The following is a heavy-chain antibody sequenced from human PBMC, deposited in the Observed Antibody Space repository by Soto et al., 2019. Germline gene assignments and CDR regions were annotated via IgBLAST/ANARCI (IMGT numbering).Heavy chain of an antibody. V-gene: IGHV1-8*01. D-gene: IGHD1-26*01. CDR2: MNPNSGNT. CDR1: GYTFTSYD. J-gene: IGHJ6*02. CDR3: ARGAYSGSYYYYYGMDV. Sequence: ASVKVSCKASGYTFTSYDINWVRQATGQGLEWMGWMNPNSGNTGYAQKFQGRVTMTRNTSISTAYMELSSLRSEDTAVYYCARGAYSGSYYYYYGMDVWGQGTTVTVSS.